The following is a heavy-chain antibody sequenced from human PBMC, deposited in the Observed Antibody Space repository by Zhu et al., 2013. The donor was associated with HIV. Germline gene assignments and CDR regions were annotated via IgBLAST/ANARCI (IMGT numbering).Heavy chain of an antibody. CDR3: AREWIGGLDSSGKPNESLDI. CDR2: IKPNSGDK. V-gene: IGHV1-2*02. J-gene: IGHJ3*02. Sequence: QVQVVQSGAEVKKPGASVKVSCKASGYTFSGYYMHWVRQAPGQGLEWMGWIKPNSGDKKYAQKFQGRVTMTRDTSISTAYMELSNLRSDDTAVYYCAREWIGGLDSSGKPNESLDIWGQGDSGHRLF. D-gene: IGHD3-22*01. CDR1: GYTFSGYY.